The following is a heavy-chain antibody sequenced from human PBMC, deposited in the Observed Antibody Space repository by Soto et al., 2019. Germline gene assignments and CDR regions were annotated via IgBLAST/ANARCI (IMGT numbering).Heavy chain of an antibody. V-gene: IGHV1-58*02. CDR3: AAGSDVDAFDI. Sequence: QMQLVQSGPEVKKPGTSVKVSCKASGFTFTSSAMQWVRQARGQRIEWIGWIVVGSGNTNYAQKFQERVTIPRDMSTGPAAMELSSLRSEDTAVYYWAAGSDVDAFDIWGHGTMVTVSS. J-gene: IGHJ3*02. CDR2: IVVGSGNT. CDR1: GFTFTSSA.